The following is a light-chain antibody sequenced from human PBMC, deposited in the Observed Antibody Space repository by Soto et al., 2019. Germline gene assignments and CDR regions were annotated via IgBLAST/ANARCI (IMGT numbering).Light chain of an antibody. Sequence: EIVLTQSPATLSLSPGERATLSCRASQSVSSYLAWYQQKPGQAPRLLIYDASNRATGVGARFTGSGSATDFSLTITSLEPEDFAVYYCQQRGKWPSTFGPGTKVEMK. CDR2: DAS. V-gene: IGKV3-11*01. CDR1: QSVSSY. CDR3: QQRGKWPST. J-gene: IGKJ2*02.